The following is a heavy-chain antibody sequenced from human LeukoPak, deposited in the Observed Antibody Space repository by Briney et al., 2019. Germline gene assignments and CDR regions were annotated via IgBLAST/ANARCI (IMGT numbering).Heavy chain of an antibody. CDR2: ILYNGRTT. CDR3: ARVGDWNDLVY. D-gene: IGHD1-1*01. CDR1: GGSLSPYY. V-gene: IGHV4-59*01. J-gene: IGHJ4*02. Sequence: SETLSLTCTVSGGSLSPYYWSWVRQAPGKGLQWIGYILYNGRTTNYNPSLKSRATILVDTSNNQFSLQLNSVTAADTAVYYCARVGDWNDLVYWGQGILVTVSS.